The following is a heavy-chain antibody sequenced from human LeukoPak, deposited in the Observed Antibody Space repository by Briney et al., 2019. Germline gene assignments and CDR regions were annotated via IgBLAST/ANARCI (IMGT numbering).Heavy chain of an antibody. CDR2: IYSGGIT. Sequence: PGRSLRLSCVASGFTFSNYGMHWVRQAPGKGLEWVSVIYSGGITYYADSVKGRFTISRDNSKNTLYLQMNSLRAEDTAVYYCALQRPLKGVWGQGTTVTVSS. CDR1: GFTFSNYG. J-gene: IGHJ6*02. CDR3: ALQRPLKGV. D-gene: IGHD1-1*01. V-gene: IGHV3-66*04.